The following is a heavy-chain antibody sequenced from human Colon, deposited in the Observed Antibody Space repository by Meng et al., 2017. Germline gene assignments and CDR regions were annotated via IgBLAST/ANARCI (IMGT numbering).Heavy chain of an antibody. V-gene: IGHV3-30*01. D-gene: IGHD3-10*01. CDR1: GFTFSNYA. CDR3: ARDGSLSLGELDYFDY. CDR2: ISYDGSNK. J-gene: IGHJ4*02. Sequence: SLSLSCAASGFTFSNYAIHWVRQAPDKGLEWVAVISYDGSNKYYADSVKGRFTISRDSSKNTLYLPMTSLRAEDTAVYFCARDGSLSLGELDYFDYWGQGTPVTVSS.